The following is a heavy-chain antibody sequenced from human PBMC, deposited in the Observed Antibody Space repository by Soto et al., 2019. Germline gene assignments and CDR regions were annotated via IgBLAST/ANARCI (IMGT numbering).Heavy chain of an antibody. V-gene: IGHV3-30*03. CDR1: GFTFSDSW. J-gene: IGHJ4*02. CDR3: AGRRRALYDSSGYFRDPGAVDY. Sequence: GGSLRLSCAASGFTFSDSWMNWVRQAPGKALEWVANISRSGSKQSYADSVKGRFTIARDNSKNTLYLQMSSLRAEDTAVYYCAGRRRALYDSSGYFRDPGAVDYWGQGTLVTVSS. CDR2: ISRSGSKQ. D-gene: IGHD3-22*01.